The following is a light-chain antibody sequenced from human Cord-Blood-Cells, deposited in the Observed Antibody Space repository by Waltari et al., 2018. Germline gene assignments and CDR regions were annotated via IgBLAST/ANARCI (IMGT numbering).Light chain of an antibody. J-gene: IGLJ1*01. CDR1: SSDVGGYNY. V-gene: IGLV2-14*01. CDR3: SSYTSSSTPLV. CDR2: DVS. Sequence: QSALTQPPSASGSPGQSITISCTGTSSDVGGYNYVSWYQQHPGKAPKLMIYDVSNRPSGVSNRFSGSKSGNTASLTISGLQAEDEADYYCSSYTSSSTPLVFGTGTKVTVL.